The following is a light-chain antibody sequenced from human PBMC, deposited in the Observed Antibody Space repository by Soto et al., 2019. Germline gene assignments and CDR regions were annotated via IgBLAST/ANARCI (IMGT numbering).Light chain of an antibody. Sequence: EIVLTQSPGTLSLSPGERATLSCRASQSVSSSYLARYQQKPGQAPRLLVYGASSRATGIPDRFSGSGSGADLTLTISRLEPEDFAVYYCQQYGSAPQTFGQGTKVEIK. CDR3: QQYGSAPQT. J-gene: IGKJ1*01. V-gene: IGKV3-20*01. CDR2: GAS. CDR1: QSVSSSY.